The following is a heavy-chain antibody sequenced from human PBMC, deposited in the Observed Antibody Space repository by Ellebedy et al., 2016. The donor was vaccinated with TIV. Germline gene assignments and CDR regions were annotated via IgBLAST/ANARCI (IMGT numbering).Heavy chain of an antibody. J-gene: IGHJ4*02. Sequence: SVKVSCKASGGTFSNYAISWVRQAPGQGLEWMGGYIPILGLASYAQKFQGRLTVSADTSTSTAYMELWNLRSDDTAVYYCARGLSYGGSHYWGQGTLVTVSS. CDR3: ARGLSYGGSHY. CDR1: GGTFSNYA. CDR2: YIPILGLA. V-gene: IGHV1-69*10. D-gene: IGHD4-23*01.